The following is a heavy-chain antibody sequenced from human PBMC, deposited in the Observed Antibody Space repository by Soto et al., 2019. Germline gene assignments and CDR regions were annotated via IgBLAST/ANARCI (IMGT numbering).Heavy chain of an antibody. CDR1: GGSISSYY. J-gene: IGHJ5*02. CDR2: IYYSGST. CDR3: ARVVLSYYGSGSPRGWFAP. V-gene: IGHV4-59*12. D-gene: IGHD3-10*01. Sequence: SETLSLTCTVSGGSISSYYWSWIRQPPGKGLEWIGYIYYSGSTNYNPSLKSRVTISVDTSKNQFSLKLSSVTAADTAVYYCARVVLSYYGSGSPRGWFAPWGQGTLVTVSS.